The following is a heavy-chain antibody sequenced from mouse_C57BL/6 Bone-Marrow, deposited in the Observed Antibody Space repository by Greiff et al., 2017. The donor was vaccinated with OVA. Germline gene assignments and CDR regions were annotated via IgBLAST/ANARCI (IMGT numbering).Heavy chain of an antibody. CDR2: IDPSDSYT. Sequence: QVQLQQPGAELVMPGASVKLSCKASGYTFTSYWMHWVKQRPGQGLEWIGEIDPSDSYTNYNQKFKGKSTLTVDKSSSTAYMQLSSLTSDDSAVYYCARNDFGLLYYGYEDYAMDYWGQGTSVTVSS. D-gene: IGHD2-2*01. J-gene: IGHJ4*01. CDR3: ARNDFGLLYYGYEDYAMDY. CDR1: GYTFTSYW. V-gene: IGHV1-69*01.